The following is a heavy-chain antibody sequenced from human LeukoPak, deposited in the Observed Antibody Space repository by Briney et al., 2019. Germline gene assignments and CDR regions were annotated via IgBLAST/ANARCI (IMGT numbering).Heavy chain of an antibody. D-gene: IGHD3-3*01. V-gene: IGHV1-24*01. Sequence: ASVKVSCKVSGYTLTELSMHWVRQAPGKGLEGMGGFDPEDGETIYAQKFQGRVTMTEDTSTDTAYMELSSLRSEDTAVYYCATGAIFRYYYGMDVWGQGTTVTVSS. J-gene: IGHJ6*02. CDR1: GYTLTELS. CDR3: ATGAIFRYYYGMDV. CDR2: FDPEDGET.